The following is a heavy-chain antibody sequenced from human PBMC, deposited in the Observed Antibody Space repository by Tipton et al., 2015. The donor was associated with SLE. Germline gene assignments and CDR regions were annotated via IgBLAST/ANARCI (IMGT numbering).Heavy chain of an antibody. J-gene: IGHJ4*02. CDR2: IHSSGNI. D-gene: IGHD1-26*01. Sequence: TLSLTCTVSGDSIVTYHWNWIRQPAGKGLEWIGRIHSSGNINYNPSLKSRVTMSLDASKNQFSLRLSSVTAADTAVYYCARRPVGSTLDYWGQGTLVTVSS. V-gene: IGHV4-4*07. CDR3: ARRPVGSTLDY. CDR1: GDSIVTYH.